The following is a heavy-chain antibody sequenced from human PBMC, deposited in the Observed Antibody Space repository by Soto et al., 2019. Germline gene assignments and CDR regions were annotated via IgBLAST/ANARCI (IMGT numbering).Heavy chain of an antibody. V-gene: IGHV4-4*07. Sequence: QVKLQESGPGLVKPSETLSLTCTVSGGSISSYYWSWIRQSAGQGLEWIGRIYPGGSTNYNPSLKRRVTMSADTSKNQFSLRLTSVTAADTAVYYCARANVGPPGGGSWIMPFDFWGQGTLVTVSS. J-gene: IGHJ4*02. CDR2: IYPGGST. D-gene: IGHD2-15*01. CDR1: GGSISSYY. CDR3: ARANVGPPGGGSWIMPFDF.